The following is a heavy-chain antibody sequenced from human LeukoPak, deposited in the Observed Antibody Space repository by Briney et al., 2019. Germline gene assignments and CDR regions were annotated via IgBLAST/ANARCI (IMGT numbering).Heavy chain of an antibody. D-gene: IGHD5-18*01. CDR3: ARDSGYNYGYPDAFDI. Sequence: PGGSLRLSCAASGFTFSSYWMSWVRQAPGKGLEWVANIKQDGSEKYYVDSVKGRFTISRDNAKNSLYLQMNSLRAEGTAVYYCARDSGYNYGYPDAFDIWGQGTMVTVSS. V-gene: IGHV3-7*05. CDR1: GFTFSSYW. J-gene: IGHJ3*02. CDR2: IKQDGSEK.